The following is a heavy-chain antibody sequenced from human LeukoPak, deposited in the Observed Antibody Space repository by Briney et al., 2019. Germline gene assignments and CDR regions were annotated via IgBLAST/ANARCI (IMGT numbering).Heavy chain of an antibody. CDR3: VKGVSGWPYYFDY. J-gene: IGHJ4*02. D-gene: IGHD6-19*01. CDR1: GFTFRNFA. V-gene: IGHV3-23*01. CDR2: IGGSDGTT. Sequence: GGSLRLSCAASGFTFRNFAMSWARQAPGEGLEGVSAIGGSDGTTYYADSVKGRFTISRDNSKNTLYLQMNSLRVDDTAVYYCVKGVSGWPYYFDYWGQGTLVTVSS.